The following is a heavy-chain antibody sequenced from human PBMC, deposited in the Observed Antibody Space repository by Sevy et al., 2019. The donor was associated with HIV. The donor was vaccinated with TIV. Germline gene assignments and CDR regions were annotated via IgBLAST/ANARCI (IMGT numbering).Heavy chain of an antibody. CDR3: AKGGGYDSSGYYFFRSAGYFDY. V-gene: IGHV3-30*18. Sequence: GGSLRLSCAASGFTFSSYGMHWVRQAPGKGLEWVAVISYDGSNKYYADSVKGRFTISRDNSKNTLYLQMNSLRAEDTAVYYCAKGGGYDSSGYYFFRSAGYFDYWGQGTLVTVSS. CDR2: ISYDGSNK. D-gene: IGHD3-22*01. J-gene: IGHJ4*02. CDR1: GFTFSSYG.